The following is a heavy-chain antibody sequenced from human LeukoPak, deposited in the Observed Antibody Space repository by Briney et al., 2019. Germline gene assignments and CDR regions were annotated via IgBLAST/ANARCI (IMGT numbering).Heavy chain of an antibody. V-gene: IGHV4-59*01. CDR3: AREGAMTYSWSY. CDR1: GGSISNKY. D-gene: IGHD3-3*01. J-gene: IGHJ4*02. CDR2: IYYSGST. Sequence: SETLSLTCTVSGGSISNKYWSWIRQPPGKGLEWIGYIYYSGSTNYNPSLKSRVTILVDTSKNQFSLKLSSVTAADTAVYYCAREGAMTYSWSYWGQGTLVTVSS.